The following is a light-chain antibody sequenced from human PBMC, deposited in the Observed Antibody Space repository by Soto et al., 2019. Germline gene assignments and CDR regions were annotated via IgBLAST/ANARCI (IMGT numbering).Light chain of an antibody. CDR2: GAS. V-gene: IGKV3-20*01. Sequence: EIVLTQSPGTLSLSPGERATLSCRASQSVSSSYLAWYQQKPGQAPRLLIYGASSRATGIPDRFSGSGSGTDFPLTISRLEPEDFAVYYCQQYGNSPLTFGQGTKVEIK. CDR3: QQYGNSPLT. CDR1: QSVSSSY. J-gene: IGKJ1*01.